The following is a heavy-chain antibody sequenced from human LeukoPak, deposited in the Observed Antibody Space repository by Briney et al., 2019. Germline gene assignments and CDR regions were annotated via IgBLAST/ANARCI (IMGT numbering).Heavy chain of an antibody. V-gene: IGHV1-46*01. CDR2: INPSGGST. D-gene: IGHD6-19*01. Sequence: ASVKVSCKASGYTFTSYYMHWVRQAPGQGLEWMGIINPSGGSTSYAQKFQGSVTMTRDTSTSTVYMELSSLRSEDTAVYYCARVAVAGKKYFQHWGQGTLVTVSS. CDR3: ARVAVAGKKYFQH. J-gene: IGHJ1*01. CDR1: GYTFTSYY.